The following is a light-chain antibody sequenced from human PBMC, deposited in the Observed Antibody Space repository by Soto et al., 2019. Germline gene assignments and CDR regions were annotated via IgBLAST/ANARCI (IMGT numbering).Light chain of an antibody. Sequence: QAVVTQPPSASESPGQSVTISCTGASSGVGGYTFVSWYQQFPGRAPKLILYEVSKRPSGVPDRFSGSNSGNTAYLTVSGLQPDDEAVYYCSSYADSDNLVLFGGGTKLTVL. CDR2: EVS. V-gene: IGLV2-8*01. CDR1: SSGVGGYTF. J-gene: IGLJ2*01. CDR3: SSYADSDNLVL.